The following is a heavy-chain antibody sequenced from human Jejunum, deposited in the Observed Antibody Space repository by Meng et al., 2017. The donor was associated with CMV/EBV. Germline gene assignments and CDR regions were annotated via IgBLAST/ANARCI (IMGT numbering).Heavy chain of an antibody. CDR1: GFAFNTRN. CDR2: ISFSTNYI. Sequence: GFAFNTRNMSWVRQAPGKGLGWVSFISFSTNYIYYADSVKGRFTISRDNAKNSLYLQMDSLRAEDTAVYYCAKDRNFITLGATVESWGQGTLVTVSS. J-gene: IGHJ4*02. D-gene: IGHD1-26*01. V-gene: IGHV3-21*01. CDR3: AKDRNFITLGATVES.